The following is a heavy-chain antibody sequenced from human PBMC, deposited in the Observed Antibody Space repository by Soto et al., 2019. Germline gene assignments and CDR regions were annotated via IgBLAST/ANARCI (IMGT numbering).Heavy chain of an antibody. Sequence: QVQLVQSWAEVKKSGASVKVSCEASGYIFTDYTIHWVRQPPGQRLELMGWINAGNGDTKYSHQFQGRVTFSRDTSASTVYMELSSLRSEDTAVYYCAREGLVRGVLRGIRFDPWGQGTLVTVSS. V-gene: IGHV1-3*01. CDR1: GYIFTDYT. CDR2: INAGNGDT. CDR3: AREGLVRGVLRGIRFDP. J-gene: IGHJ5*02. D-gene: IGHD3-10*01.